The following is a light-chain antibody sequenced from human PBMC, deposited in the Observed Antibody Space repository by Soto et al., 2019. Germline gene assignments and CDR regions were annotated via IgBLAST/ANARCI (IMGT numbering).Light chain of an antibody. CDR2: AAS. Sequence: DIQMTQSPGTLSASVAGLVTITCRTSQSISSSLNWYQQQSGKDPKLLIYAASTLQSGVPSRFSGSGSGTDFTLTISSLQHEDFATYYCQQSYTTTWAFGQGTKVDIK. J-gene: IGKJ1*01. CDR3: QQSYTTTWA. CDR1: QSISSS. V-gene: IGKV1-39*01.